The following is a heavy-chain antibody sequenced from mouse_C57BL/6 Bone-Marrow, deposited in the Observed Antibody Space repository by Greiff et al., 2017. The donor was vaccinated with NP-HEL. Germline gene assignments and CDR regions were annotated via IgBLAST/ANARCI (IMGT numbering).Heavy chain of an antibody. D-gene: IGHD2-1*01. CDR3: ARPSTVFFAY. V-gene: IGHV3-6*01. J-gene: IGHJ3*01. Sequence: VQLKQSGPGLVKPSQSLSLTCSVTGYSITSGYYWNWIRQFPGNKLEWMGYISYDGSNNYNPSLKNRISITRDTSKNQFFLKLNSVTTEDTATYCCARPSTVFFAYWGQGTLVTVSA. CDR2: ISYDGSN. CDR1: GYSITSGYY.